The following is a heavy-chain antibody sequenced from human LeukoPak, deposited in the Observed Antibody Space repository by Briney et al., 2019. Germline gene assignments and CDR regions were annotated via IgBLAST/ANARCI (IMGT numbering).Heavy chain of an antibody. CDR1: GFTVSSNY. V-gene: IGHV3-66*01. D-gene: IGHD2-21*01. Sequence: GGSLRLSCAASGFTVSSNYMSWVRQAPGKGLEWVSVIYSGGSTDYADSVKGRFTISRDNSKNTLYLQMNSLRAEDTAVYYCATLICGGYCNNGFDNWGQGTLVTVSS. CDR2: IYSGGST. J-gene: IGHJ4*02. CDR3: ATLICGGYCNNGFDN.